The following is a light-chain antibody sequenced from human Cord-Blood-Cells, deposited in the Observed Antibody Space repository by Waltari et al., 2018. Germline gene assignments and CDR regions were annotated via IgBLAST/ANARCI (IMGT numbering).Light chain of an antibody. Sequence: QSALTQPRSVSGSPGQSVTISCTGTSSDVGGYNYVSWYQQHPGKAPKLMIYDVSKRPSGVPGRFSGSKYGNTASLTISGLQAEDEADYYCCSYAGSYTYVFGTGTKVTVL. V-gene: IGLV2-11*01. CDR3: CSYAGSYTYV. CDR2: DVS. J-gene: IGLJ1*01. CDR1: SSDVGGYNY.